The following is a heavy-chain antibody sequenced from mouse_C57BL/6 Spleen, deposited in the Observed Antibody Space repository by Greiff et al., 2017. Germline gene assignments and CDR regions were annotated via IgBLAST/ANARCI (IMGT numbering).Heavy chain of an antibody. CDR1: GFTFSDYG. V-gene: IGHV5-17*01. CDR2: ISSGSSTI. Sequence: DVQLVESGGGLVKPGGSLKLSCAASGFTFSDYGMHWVRQAPEKGLEWVAYISSGSSTIYYADTVKGRFTISRDNAKNTLFLQMTSLRSEDTAMYYCARTHYYGSRGYAMDYWGQGTSVTVSS. CDR3: ARTHYYGSRGYAMDY. D-gene: IGHD1-1*01. J-gene: IGHJ4*01.